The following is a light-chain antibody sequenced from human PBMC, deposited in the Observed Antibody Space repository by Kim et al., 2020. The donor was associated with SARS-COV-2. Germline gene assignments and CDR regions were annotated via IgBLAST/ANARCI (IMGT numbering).Light chain of an antibody. CDR2: LNSDGSH. Sequence: SVKLTCTLTSGHSTYAIAWHQMQPGKGPRSLMRLNSDGSHIQGDGVSDRFSGSSSGAERYLTISSLQSEDEADYYCQTWGAGIRGVFGGGTQLTVL. CDR1: SGHSTYA. V-gene: IGLV4-69*01. CDR3: QTWGAGIRGV. J-gene: IGLJ3*02.